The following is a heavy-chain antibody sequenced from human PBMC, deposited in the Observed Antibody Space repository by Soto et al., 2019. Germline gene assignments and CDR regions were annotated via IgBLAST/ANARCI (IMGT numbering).Heavy chain of an antibody. J-gene: IGHJ6*03. CDR3: ASVIGGDYEYYFEV. V-gene: IGHV4-31*03. CDR2: IYYSGRT. CDR1: VVSISSGGYY. Sequence: PSETLSLTCTFSVVSISSGGYYCSWIRQHPWKGLEWIGNIYYSGRTYYNPSLKSRVILSVDTSKNHFSLTLRYVTAADSAMYYCASVIGGDYEYYFEVLGQGATVIVSS. D-gene: IGHD2-21*01.